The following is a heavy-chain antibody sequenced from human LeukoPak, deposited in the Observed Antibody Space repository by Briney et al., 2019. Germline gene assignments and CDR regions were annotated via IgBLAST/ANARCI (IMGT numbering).Heavy chain of an antibody. J-gene: IGHJ4*01. CDR1: GFTFSNSA. D-gene: IGHD6-19*01. Sequence: PGGSLRLSCAASGFTFSNSAMSWVRQAPGKGLEWVSTLSGSGITTYYADSVKGRFTISRDNSKNTLYLQMNTLRAAASALYYCAKGIYSSGWSYFDYWGHETLVTVSS. CDR3: AKGIYSSGWSYFDY. V-gene: IGHV3-23*01. CDR2: LSGSGITT.